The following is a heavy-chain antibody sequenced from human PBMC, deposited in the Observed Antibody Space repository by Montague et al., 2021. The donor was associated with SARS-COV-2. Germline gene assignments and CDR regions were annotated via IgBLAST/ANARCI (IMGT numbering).Heavy chain of an antibody. CDR3: ARDGHYDILTGYYAY. D-gene: IGHD3-9*01. J-gene: IGHJ4*02. Sequence: SLRLSCAASGFTFSSYSMNWVRQAPGKGLEWVSSISSSSSYIYYADSVKGRFTISRDNAKNSPYLQMNSLRAEDTAVYYCARDGHYDILTGYYAYWGQGTLVTVSS. CDR2: ISSSSSYI. CDR1: GFTFSSYS. V-gene: IGHV3-21*01.